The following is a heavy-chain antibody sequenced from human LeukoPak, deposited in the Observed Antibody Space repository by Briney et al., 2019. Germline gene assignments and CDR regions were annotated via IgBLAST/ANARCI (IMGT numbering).Heavy chain of an antibody. D-gene: IGHD3-22*01. J-gene: IGHJ5*02. CDR2: ISSSSSYI. CDR3: ARADYYDSSGYYAVSWFDP. V-gene: IGHV3-21*01. CDR1: GFTFSSYS. Sequence: GGSLRLSCAASGFTFSSYSMNWVRQAPGKGLEWVSSISSSSSYIYYADSVKGRFTISRDNAKNSLYLQMNSLRAEDTAVYYCARADYYDSSGYYAVSWFDPWGQGTLVTLSS.